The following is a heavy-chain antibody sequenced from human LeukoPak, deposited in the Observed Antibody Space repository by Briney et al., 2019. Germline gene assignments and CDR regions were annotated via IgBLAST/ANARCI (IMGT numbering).Heavy chain of an antibody. J-gene: IGHJ4*02. Sequence: GASVKVSCKASGYTFTSYAMNWMRQAPGQGLEWMGWINTNTGNPTYAQGFTGRFVFSLDTSVSTAYLQISSLKAEDTAVYYCARDANYDFWSGYLCDYWGQGTLVTVSS. D-gene: IGHD3-3*01. V-gene: IGHV7-4-1*02. CDR1: GYTFTSYA. CDR2: INTNTGNP. CDR3: ARDANYDFWSGYLCDY.